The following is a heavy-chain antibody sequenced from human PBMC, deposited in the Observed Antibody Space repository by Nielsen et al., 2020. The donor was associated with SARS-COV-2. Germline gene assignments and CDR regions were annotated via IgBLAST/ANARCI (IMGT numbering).Heavy chain of an antibody. J-gene: IGHJ6*02. CDR1: GGSFSGYY. CDR3: ARDRGYSYGFDPYYYGMDV. CDR2: INHSGST. Sequence: SETLSLTCAVYGGSFSGYYWSWIRQPPGKGLEWIGEINHSGSTNYNPSLKSRVTISVDTSKNQFSLKLSSVTAADTAVYYCARDRGYSYGFDPYYYGMDVWGQGTTVTVS. D-gene: IGHD5-18*01. V-gene: IGHV4-34*01.